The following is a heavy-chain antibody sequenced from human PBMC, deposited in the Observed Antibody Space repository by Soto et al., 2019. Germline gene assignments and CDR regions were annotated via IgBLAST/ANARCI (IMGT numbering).Heavy chain of an antibody. CDR3: ARDRIVGADSYDAFDI. D-gene: IGHD1-26*01. J-gene: IGHJ3*02. CDR2: ISSSSSYI. V-gene: IGHV3-21*01. Sequence: EVQLVESGGGLVKPGGSLRLSCAASGFTCSSYSMNWVRQAPGKGLEWVSSISSSSSYIYYADSVKGRFTISRDNAKNSLYLQMNSLRAEDTAVYYCARDRIVGADSYDAFDIWGQGTMVTVSS. CDR1: GFTCSSYS.